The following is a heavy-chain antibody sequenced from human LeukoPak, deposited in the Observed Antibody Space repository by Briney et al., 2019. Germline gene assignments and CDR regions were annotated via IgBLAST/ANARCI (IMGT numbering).Heavy chain of an antibody. CDR2: IYFTGTT. Sequence: SETLSLTCTVSGGSMRSYYWSWIRQPPGKGLEWIGYIYFTGTTNYNPSLKSRVTMSVDTSENQFSLKLSSVTAADTAVYYCARDGAVVGATYFDYWGQGTQVTVSS. J-gene: IGHJ4*02. V-gene: IGHV4-59*12. CDR1: GGSMRSYY. CDR3: ARDGAVVGATYFDY. D-gene: IGHD1-26*01.